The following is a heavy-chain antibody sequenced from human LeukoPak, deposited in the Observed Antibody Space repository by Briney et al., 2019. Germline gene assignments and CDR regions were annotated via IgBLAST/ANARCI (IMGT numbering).Heavy chain of an antibody. J-gene: IGHJ5*02. CDR2: ISGSGSST. Sequence: GESLRLSCAASGFTFSSYAMSWVRQAPGKGLEWVSTISGSGSSTYYAESVKGRITISRDNSKNTLYLQMNSLRAEDTAVYYCAKVPQMQRFDPWGQGTLVTVSS. CDR3: AKVPQMQRFDP. CDR1: GFTFSSYA. V-gene: IGHV3-23*01.